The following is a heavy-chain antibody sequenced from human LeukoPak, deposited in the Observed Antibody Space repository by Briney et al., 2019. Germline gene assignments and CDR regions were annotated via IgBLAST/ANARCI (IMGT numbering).Heavy chain of an antibody. J-gene: IGHJ4*02. Sequence: SETLSLTCAVYGVSFSGCYWSWIRQPPGKGREWIGEINHSGSTSYNPSLKSRVTISVDTSKNQFSLKLSSVTAADTAVYYCARGRSGYSYGPRFDYWGQGTLVTVSS. V-gene: IGHV4-34*01. CDR1: GVSFSGCY. D-gene: IGHD5-18*01. CDR2: INHSGST. CDR3: ARGRSGYSYGPRFDY.